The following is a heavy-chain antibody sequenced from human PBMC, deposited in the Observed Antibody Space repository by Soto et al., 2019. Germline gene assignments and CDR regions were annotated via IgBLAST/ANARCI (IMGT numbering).Heavy chain of an antibody. J-gene: IGHJ4*02. CDR3: ARATYYGDPVG. D-gene: IGHD4-17*01. CDR2: IIPILGIA. CDR1: GGTFSSYT. V-gene: IGHV1-69*02. Sequence: QVQLAQSGAEVKKPGSSVKVSCKASGGTFSSYTISWVRQAPGQGLEWMGRIIPILGIANYAQKFQGRVTITADKSTSTAYMELSSLRSEDTAVYYCARATYYGDPVGWGQGTLVTVSS.